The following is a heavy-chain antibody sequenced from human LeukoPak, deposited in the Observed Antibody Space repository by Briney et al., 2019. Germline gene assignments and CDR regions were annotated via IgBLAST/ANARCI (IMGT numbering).Heavy chain of an antibody. CDR1: GYTLTELS. V-gene: IGHV1-69*13. D-gene: IGHD1-26*01. Sequence: ASVKVSCKVSGYTLTELSMHWVRQAPGQGLEWMGGIIPIFDTADYAQKFQGRVTITADESTSTAYMELSSLRSEDTAVFYCARISLGAIWGYYYGMDVWGQGTTVTVSS. CDR3: ARISLGAIWGYYYGMDV. J-gene: IGHJ6*02. CDR2: IIPIFDTA.